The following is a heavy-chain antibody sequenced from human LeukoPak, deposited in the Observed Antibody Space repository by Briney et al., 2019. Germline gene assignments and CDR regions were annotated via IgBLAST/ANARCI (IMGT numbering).Heavy chain of an antibody. CDR1: GFTFSSYD. CDR3: ARSVGGTAYFDY. V-gene: IGHV3-13*01. CDR2: IGTAGDT. Sequence: PGGSLRLSCAASGFTFSSYDMHWVRQPTGKGLEWVSAIGTAGDTYFPGSVKGRFTISRENAKTSLYLQMNRLRAGDTAVYYCARSVGGTAYFDYWGQGTLVTVSS. J-gene: IGHJ4*02. D-gene: IGHD1-26*01.